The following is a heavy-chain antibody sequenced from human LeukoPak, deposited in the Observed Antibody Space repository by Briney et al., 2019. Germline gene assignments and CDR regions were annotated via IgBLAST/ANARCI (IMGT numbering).Heavy chain of an antibody. CDR3: ARGLLRTYSSSWYSLGGWFDP. CDR1: GGSFSGYY. CDR2: INHSGST. J-gene: IGHJ5*02. V-gene: IGHV4-34*01. D-gene: IGHD6-13*01. Sequence: SETLSLTCAVYGGSFSGYYWSWIRQPPGKGLEWIGEINHSGSTNYNPSLKSRVTISVDTSKNQFSLKLSSVTAADTAVYHCARGLLRTYSSSWYSLGGWFDPWGQGTLVTVSS.